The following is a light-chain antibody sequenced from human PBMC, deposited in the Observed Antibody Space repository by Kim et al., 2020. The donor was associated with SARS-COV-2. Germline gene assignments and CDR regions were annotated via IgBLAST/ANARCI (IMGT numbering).Light chain of an antibody. CDR3: QQYGTSPYT. CDR1: QSVSSD. Sequence: SVSPGERATLPCRASQSVSSDLAWYQQKPGQAPRLLIYGASSRATGFTDRFSGSGSGTDFTLTISRLEPEDFAVYYCQQYGTSPYTFGQGTKLEI. CDR2: GAS. J-gene: IGKJ2*01. V-gene: IGKV3-20*01.